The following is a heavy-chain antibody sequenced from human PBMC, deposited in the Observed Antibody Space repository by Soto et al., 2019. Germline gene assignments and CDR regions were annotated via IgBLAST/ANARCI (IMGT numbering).Heavy chain of an antibody. Sequence: PGGSLRLSCAASGFTFSSYSMNWVRQAPGKGLEWVSSISSSSSYIYYADSVKGRFTISRDNAMNSLYLQMNSLRAADTTVYYCAKKKYHRLVLMVRGDMDQFDYWGQGNLVTVP. D-gene: IGHD3-10*01. J-gene: IGHJ4*02. V-gene: IGHV3-21*04. CDR1: GFTFSSYS. CDR2: ISSSSSYI. CDR3: AKKKYHRLVLMVRGDMDQFDY.